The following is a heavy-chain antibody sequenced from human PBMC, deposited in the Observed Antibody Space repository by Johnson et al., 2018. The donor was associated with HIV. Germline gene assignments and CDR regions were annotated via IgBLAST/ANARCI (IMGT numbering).Heavy chain of an antibody. Sequence: QVQLVESGGGVVQPGRSLRLSCAASGFTFSSYGMHWVRQAPGKGLEWVAVISYDGSDKYYADSVKGRFTISRDNAKNTLYLQMNSLRAEDTAVYYCATDILFATARSDHDAFDTWGQGTMVTVSS. CDR3: ATDILFATARSDHDAFDT. J-gene: IGHJ3*02. V-gene: IGHV3-30*03. CDR1: GFTFSSYG. D-gene: IGHD3-9*01. CDR2: ISYDGSDK.